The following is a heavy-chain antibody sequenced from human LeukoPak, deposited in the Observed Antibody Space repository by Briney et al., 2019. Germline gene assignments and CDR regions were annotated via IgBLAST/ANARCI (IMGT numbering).Heavy chain of an antibody. V-gene: IGHV3-7*01. D-gene: IGHD1-7*01. CDR2: IKQDGSEK. CDR3: ERAKTVWKLPPYYYYMDV. J-gene: IGHJ6*03. Sequence: PGGSLRLSCAASGFTFSSYWMSWVRQAPGKGLEWVANIKQDGSEKYYVDSVKGRFTISRDNAKNSLYLQMNSLRAEDTAVYYCERAKTVWKLPPYYYYMDVWGKGTTVTVSS. CDR1: GFTFSSYW.